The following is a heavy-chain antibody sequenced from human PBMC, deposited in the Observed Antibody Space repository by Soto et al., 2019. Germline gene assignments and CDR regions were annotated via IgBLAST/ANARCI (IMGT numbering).Heavy chain of an antibody. D-gene: IGHD3-10*01. CDR3: AKDRGPQSLLGGMDA. J-gene: IGHJ6*02. CDR1: GFTFSSYG. CDR2: ISYDGSNK. Sequence: PGGSLRLSCAASGFTFSSYGMHWVRQAPGKGLEWVAVISYDGSNKYYADSVKGRFTISRDNSKNTLYLQMNSLRAEDTAVYYCAKDRGPQSLLGGMDAWGQGTTVTVSS. V-gene: IGHV3-30*18.